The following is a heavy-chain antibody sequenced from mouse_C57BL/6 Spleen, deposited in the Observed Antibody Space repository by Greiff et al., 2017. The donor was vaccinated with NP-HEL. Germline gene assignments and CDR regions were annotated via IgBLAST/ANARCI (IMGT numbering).Heavy chain of an antibody. CDR3: ARLTHYYGSSSRMDY. CDR1: GYTFTSYW. D-gene: IGHD1-1*01. J-gene: IGHJ4*01. CDR2: IHPTSGST. Sequence: VQLQQPGAELVKPGASVKLSCKASGYTFTSYWMHWVKQRPGQGLEWIGMIHPTSGSTNYNEKFKSKATLTVDKSSSTAYMQLSNLTSEDSAVYYCARLTHYYGSSSRMDYWGQGTSGTVSS. V-gene: IGHV1-64*01.